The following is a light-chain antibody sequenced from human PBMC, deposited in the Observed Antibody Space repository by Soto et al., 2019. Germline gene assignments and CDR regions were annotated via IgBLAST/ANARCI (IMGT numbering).Light chain of an antibody. Sequence: QSVLTQPPSASGTPGQRVTISCSGTSSNIGSNTVHWYQHLPGTAPRLLMYGNSQRPSGVPDRFFGSKSGTSASLAISGLQSEDEADYYCATWDDSLNGWVFGGGTKLTVL. CDR1: SSNIGSNT. V-gene: IGLV1-44*01. CDR2: GNS. J-gene: IGLJ3*02. CDR3: ATWDDSLNGWV.